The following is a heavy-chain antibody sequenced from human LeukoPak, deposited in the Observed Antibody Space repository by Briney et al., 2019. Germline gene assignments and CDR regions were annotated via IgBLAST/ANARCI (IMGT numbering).Heavy chain of an antibody. CDR2: INSPGTT. CDR1: DFTFIANY. Sequence: GGSWNPPVPASDFTFIANYLNGSGKAQGRGRKGVQVINSPGTTYYADSVKGRFTISRDNSKNTLYLQMNSLRADDTAVYYCAREIYDSRGYYSHGLDIWGQGTMVTVSS. D-gene: IGHD3-22*01. J-gene: IGHJ3*02. CDR3: AREIYDSRGYYSHGLDI. V-gene: IGHV3-53*01.